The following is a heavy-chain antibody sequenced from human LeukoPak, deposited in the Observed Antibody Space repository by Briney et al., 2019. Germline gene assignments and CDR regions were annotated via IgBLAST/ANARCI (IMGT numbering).Heavy chain of an antibody. J-gene: IGHJ4*02. CDR1: GSPFTSSG. Sequence: ASVKLSCTASGSPFTSSGVSWVRQAPGHGLEGMGWISAYNGNTIYAQKLQGRVTMTTDTSTSTAHMGLRSLRSDDTSVYYCAFLTTWEGGQGTLVTVSS. CDR3: AFLTTWE. D-gene: IGHD4-17*01. V-gene: IGHV1-18*01. CDR2: ISAYNGNT.